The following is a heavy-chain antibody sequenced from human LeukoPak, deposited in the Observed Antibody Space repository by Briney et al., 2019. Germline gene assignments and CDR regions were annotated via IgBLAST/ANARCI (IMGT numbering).Heavy chain of an antibody. V-gene: IGHV1-2*02. D-gene: IGHD3-16*01. CDR1: GSTFTDYY. J-gene: IGHJ4*02. CDR3: ARGEVITSLDY. CDR2: INPNSGGT. Sequence: ASVKVSCKASGSTFTDYYMHWVRQAPGQGLEWMGWINPNSGGTNFAQKFQGRVTMTRDTSISTAYMELNRLRSDDTAVYYCARGEVITSLDYWGQGTQVTVSS.